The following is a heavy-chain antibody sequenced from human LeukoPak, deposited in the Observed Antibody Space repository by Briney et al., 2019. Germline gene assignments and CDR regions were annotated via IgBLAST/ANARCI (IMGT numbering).Heavy chain of an antibody. J-gene: IGHJ6*03. V-gene: IGHV3-30*02. CDR3: ARVKDPGGYYYYHYMDV. D-gene: IGHD3-16*01. CDR2: IRYDGSNK. CDR1: GFTFSSYG. Sequence: GGSLRLSCAASGFTFSSYGMHWVRQAPGKGLEWVAFIRYDGSNKYYADSVKGRFTISRDNSKNTLYLQMKSLRAEDTAMYYCARVKDPGGYYYYHYMDVWGKGTTVTVSS.